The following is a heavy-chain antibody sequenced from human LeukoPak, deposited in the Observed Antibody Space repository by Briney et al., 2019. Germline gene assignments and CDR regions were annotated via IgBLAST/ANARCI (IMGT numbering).Heavy chain of an antibody. CDR3: ARTNLDCKNGVCYDY. CDR2: ISAYNGKT. V-gene: IGHV1-18*01. J-gene: IGHJ4*02. CDR1: GYTFTNYG. D-gene: IGHD2-8*01. Sequence: GASVKVSCKASGYTFTNYGASWVRQAPGQGLEWMGWISAYNGKTYYAQKFQGRVTVTTDTSTSTAYMDLRSLRSDDTAVYYCARTNLDCKNGVCYDYWGQGTPVTVSS.